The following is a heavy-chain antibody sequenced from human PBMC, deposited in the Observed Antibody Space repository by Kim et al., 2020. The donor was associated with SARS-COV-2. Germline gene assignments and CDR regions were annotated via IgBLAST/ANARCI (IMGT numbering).Heavy chain of an antibody. CDR3: ARDPIEKAYCGGDCYSDY. CDR1: GFTFSSYS. V-gene: IGHV3-21*01. D-gene: IGHD2-21*02. J-gene: IGHJ4*02. CDR2: ISSSSSYI. Sequence: GGSLRLSCAASGFTFSSYSMNWVRQAPGKGLEWVSSISSSSSYIYYADSVKGRFTISRDNAKNSMYLQMNSLRAEDTAVYYCARDPIEKAYCGGDCYSDYWGQRTLVTFSS.